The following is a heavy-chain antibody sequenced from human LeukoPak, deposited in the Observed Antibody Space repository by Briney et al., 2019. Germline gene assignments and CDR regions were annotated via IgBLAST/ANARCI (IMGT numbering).Heavy chain of an antibody. Sequence: SVKVSCKASGGTFSSYAISWVRQAPGQGLEWMGGIIPIFGTANYAQKFQGRVTITTDESTSTAYMELSSLRSEDTAVYYCAREGNILTGYFSFDYWGQGTLVTVSS. CDR3: AREGNILTGYFSFDY. J-gene: IGHJ4*02. D-gene: IGHD3-9*01. CDR2: IIPIFGTA. V-gene: IGHV1-69*05. CDR1: GGTFSSYA.